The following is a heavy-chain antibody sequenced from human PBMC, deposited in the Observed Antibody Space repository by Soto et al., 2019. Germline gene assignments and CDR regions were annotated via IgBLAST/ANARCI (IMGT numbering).Heavy chain of an antibody. V-gene: IGHV4-39*01. CDR3: ARHPARRYSGSYC. CDR2: IYYSGST. J-gene: IGHJ4*02. D-gene: IGHD1-26*01. Sequence: PSETLSLTCTVSGGSISSSSYYWGWIRQPPGKGLEWIGSIYYSGSTYYNPSLKSRVTISVDTSKNQFSLKLSSVTAADTAVYYCARHPARRYSGSYCWGQGTLVTVS. CDR1: GGSISSSSYY.